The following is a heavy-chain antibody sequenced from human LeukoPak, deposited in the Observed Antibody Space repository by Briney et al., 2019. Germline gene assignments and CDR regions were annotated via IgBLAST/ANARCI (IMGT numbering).Heavy chain of an antibody. Sequence: ASVKVSCKVSGYTLTELSMHWVRQAPGKGLEWMGGFDPEDGETIYAQKFQGRVTMTEDTSTDTAYMELSSLRSEDTAVYYCATGVGGYSPAEYFQHWGQGTLVTVSS. CDR3: ATGVGGYSPAEYFQH. CDR1: GYTLTELS. J-gene: IGHJ1*01. V-gene: IGHV1-24*01. CDR2: FDPEDGET. D-gene: IGHD3-22*01.